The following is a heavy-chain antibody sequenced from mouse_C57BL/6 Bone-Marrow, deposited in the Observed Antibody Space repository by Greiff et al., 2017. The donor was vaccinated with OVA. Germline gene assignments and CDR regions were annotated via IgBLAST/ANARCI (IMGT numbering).Heavy chain of an antibody. CDR3: TVSTMVTTGFAY. CDR1: GFNIKDDY. V-gene: IGHV14-4*01. D-gene: IGHD2-2*01. CDR2: IDPANGDP. J-gene: IGHJ3*01. Sequence: VQLQQSGAELVRPGASVKLSCTASGFNIKDDYMPWVKQRPEQGLAWIGWIDPANGDPEYASKFQGKATITADTSSHTAYLQLSSLTSEDTAVYYCTVSTMVTTGFAYWGQGTLVTVSA.